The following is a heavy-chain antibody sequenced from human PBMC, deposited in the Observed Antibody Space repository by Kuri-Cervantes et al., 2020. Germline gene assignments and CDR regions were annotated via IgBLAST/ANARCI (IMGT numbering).Heavy chain of an antibody. CDR3: ARESDSSGYYGPMRAFDI. D-gene: IGHD3-22*01. V-gene: IGHV3-21*01. Sequence: GESLKISCAASGFTFSSYSMNWVRQAPGKGLEWVSSISSSSSCIYYADSVKGRFTISRDNAKNSLYLQMNSLRAEDTAVYYCARESDSSGYYGPMRAFDIWGQGTMVTVSS. CDR2: ISSSSSCI. J-gene: IGHJ3*02. CDR1: GFTFSSYS.